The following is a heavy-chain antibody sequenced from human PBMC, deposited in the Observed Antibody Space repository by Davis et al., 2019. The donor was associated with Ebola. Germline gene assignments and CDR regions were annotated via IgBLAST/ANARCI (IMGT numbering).Heavy chain of an antibody. CDR2: INTHNGNT. D-gene: IGHD6-6*01. CDR3: ARGKNSGQPVRRFLNNDMDV. Sequence: AASVKVSCKASGYTFTSYYMHWVRQAPGQGLEWMGWINTHNGNTNYAQNVQGRVTMTTDTSTSTAYMELRSLRSDDTATYYCARGKNSGQPVRRFLNNDMDVWGQGTTVIVSS. CDR1: GYTFTSYY. J-gene: IGHJ6*02. V-gene: IGHV1-18*04.